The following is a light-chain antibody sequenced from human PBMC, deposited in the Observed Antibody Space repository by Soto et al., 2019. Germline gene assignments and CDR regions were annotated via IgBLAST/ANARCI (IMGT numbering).Light chain of an antibody. Sequence: ETVMTQSPATLSVSPGEGATLSCRASQSVSINFAWYQQKPGQAPRLLIYGASTRATGIPARFSGSGSGTEFTLTISSLQSEDFAVYYCQQYNKWSPITFGQGTRLEIK. CDR1: QSVSIN. CDR3: QQYNKWSPIT. CDR2: GAS. V-gene: IGKV3-15*01. J-gene: IGKJ5*01.